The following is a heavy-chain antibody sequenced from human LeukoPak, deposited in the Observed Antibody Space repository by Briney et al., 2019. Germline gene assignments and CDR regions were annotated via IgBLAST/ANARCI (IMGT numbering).Heavy chain of an antibody. Sequence: SETLSPTCTVSGGSISSSSYYWGWIRQPPGKGLEWIGSIYYSGSTYYNPSLKSRVTISVDTSKNQFSLKLSSVTAADTAVYYCARQAKYSYGEDYWGQGTLVTVSS. D-gene: IGHD5-18*01. CDR1: GGSISSSSYY. CDR2: IYYSGST. CDR3: ARQAKYSYGEDY. V-gene: IGHV4-39*01. J-gene: IGHJ4*02.